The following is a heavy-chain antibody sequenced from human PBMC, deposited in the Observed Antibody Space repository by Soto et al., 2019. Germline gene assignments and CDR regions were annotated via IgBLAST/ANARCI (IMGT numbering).Heavy chain of an antibody. CDR3: ASPGDSYSGSYPGDAAFDI. D-gene: IGHD1-26*01. J-gene: IGHJ3*02. CDR2: IYPGDSDT. Sequence: GASLKLSCKGSGYSFPSSWIGWVRQMPGKGLEWMGIIYPGDSDTRYSPSFQGQVTISADKSISTAYLQWSSLKASDTAMYYCASPGDSYSGSYPGDAAFDIWGQGTMVTVSS. CDR1: GYSFPSSW. V-gene: IGHV5-51*01.